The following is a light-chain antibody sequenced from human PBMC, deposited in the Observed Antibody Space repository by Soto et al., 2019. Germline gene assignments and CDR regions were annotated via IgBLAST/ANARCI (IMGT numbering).Light chain of an antibody. Sequence: TVLTQSPATLSLSPGERVTLSCRASLNVNSYLAWYQQKPGKAPRLVIYAASNLPPGIPSRFSGSRSVTAVTLTTSSLVHEDYAVYYCQQRQYWHPSTFGQGTRVE. CDR3: QQRQYWHPST. V-gene: IGKV3-11*01. J-gene: IGKJ5*01. CDR2: AAS. CDR1: LNVNSY.